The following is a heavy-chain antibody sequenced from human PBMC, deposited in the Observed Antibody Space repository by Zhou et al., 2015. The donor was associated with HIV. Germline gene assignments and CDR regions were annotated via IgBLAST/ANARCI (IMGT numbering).Heavy chain of an antibody. V-gene: IGHV3-23*01. D-gene: IGHD5-18*01. J-gene: IGHJ4*02. CDR2: ITGSGATT. CDR3: AKDKSAEDTAIEGF. CDR1: GFTFSAYA. Sequence: EEKLLESGGRLGTAWGGSLRLSCEASGFTFSAYAMSWVRQAPGKGLQWVSAITGSGATTYYAGSVRGRFTISRDNSKNTLFLQMDSLKAEDTAVYYCAKDKSAEDTAIEGFWGQGTLVSVSS.